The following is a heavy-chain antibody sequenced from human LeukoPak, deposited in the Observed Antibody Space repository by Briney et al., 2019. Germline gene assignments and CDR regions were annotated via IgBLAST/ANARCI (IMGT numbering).Heavy chain of an antibody. J-gene: IGHJ6*03. CDR2: ISSSSSYI. CDR1: GFTFSSYS. CDR3: ARDSAAAGTVYYYYYMDV. Sequence: PGGSLRLSCAASGFTFSSYSMNWVRQAPGKGLEWVSSISSSSSYIYYADSVKGRFTISRDNAKNSLYLQMNSLRAEDTALYYCARDSAAAGTVYYYYYMDVWGKGTTVTVSS. V-gene: IGHV3-21*04. D-gene: IGHD6-13*01.